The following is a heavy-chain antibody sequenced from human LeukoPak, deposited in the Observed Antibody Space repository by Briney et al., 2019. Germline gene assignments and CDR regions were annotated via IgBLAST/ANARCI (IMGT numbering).Heavy chain of an antibody. V-gene: IGHV3-30*02. Sequence: GGSLRLSCAASEFSFGSNYMTWVRQAPGKGLEWVAFIRYDGSNKYYADSVKGRFTISRDNSKNTLYLQMNSLRAEDTAVYYCARAAVLVPFDYWGQGTLVTVSS. CDR2: IRYDGSNK. CDR1: EFSFGSNY. CDR3: ARAAVLVPFDY. D-gene: IGHD2-8*02. J-gene: IGHJ4*02.